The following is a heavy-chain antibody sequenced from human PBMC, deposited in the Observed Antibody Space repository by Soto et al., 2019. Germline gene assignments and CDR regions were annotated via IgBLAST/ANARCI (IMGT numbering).Heavy chain of an antibody. D-gene: IGHD3-22*01. CDR1: GYTFTSYG. CDR3: AVAYYDSSGWKLDAFDI. J-gene: IGHJ3*02. V-gene: IGHV1-18*04. CDR2: ISAYTGNT. Sequence: ASVKVSCKASGYTFTSYGISWVRQAPGQGLEWMGWISAYTGNTNYAQKLQGRVTMTTDTSTSTAYMELRSLRSDDTAVYYCAVAYYDSSGWKLDAFDIWGQGTMVTVSS.